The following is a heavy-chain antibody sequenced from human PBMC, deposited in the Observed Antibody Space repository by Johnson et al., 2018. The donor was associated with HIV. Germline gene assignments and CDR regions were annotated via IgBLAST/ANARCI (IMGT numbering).Heavy chain of an antibody. CDR1: GFTFSNYA. CDR3: ARALQKTRGAFDI. Sequence: VQLVESGGGVVQPGRSLRLSCAASGFTFSNYAMHWVRQAPGKGLEWVEFIRYDGSNKYYADSVKGRFTISRDNSKNTLYLQMNSLRAEDTAVYYCARALQKTRGAFDIWGQGTMVTVSS. CDR2: IRYDGSNK. V-gene: IGHV3-33*08. J-gene: IGHJ3*02. D-gene: IGHD4-23*01.